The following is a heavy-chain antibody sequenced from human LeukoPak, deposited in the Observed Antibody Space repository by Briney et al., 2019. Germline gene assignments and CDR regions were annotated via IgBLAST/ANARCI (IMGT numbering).Heavy chain of an antibody. CDR2: IYYSGST. CDR3: ARERRDYYDSSGYPPIWEYCYYYMDV. J-gene: IGHJ6*03. Sequence: SETLSLTCTVSGGSISSSSYYWGWIRQPPGKGLEWIGSIYYSGSTYYNPSLKSRVTISVDTSKNQFSLKLSSVTAADTAVYYCARERRDYYDSSGYPPIWEYCYYYMDVWGKGTTVTVSS. V-gene: IGHV4-39*02. CDR1: GGSISSSSYY. D-gene: IGHD3-22*01.